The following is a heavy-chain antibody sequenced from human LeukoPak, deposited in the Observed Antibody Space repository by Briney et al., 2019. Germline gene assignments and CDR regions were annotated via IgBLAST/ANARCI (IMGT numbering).Heavy chain of an antibody. CDR3: ARGAANWNYDDAFDI. Sequence: GGSLRLSCASSGFTDRSNHKKWVSQAPGRGLEWVSILYSGGSTYYAGSVRGRFTISRDNSQNTLYLQMNGLRAEDTAVYYCARGAANWNYDDAFDIWGQGTMVTVSS. CDR2: LYSGGST. V-gene: IGHV3-66*01. CDR1: GFTDRSNH. D-gene: IGHD1-7*01. J-gene: IGHJ3*02.